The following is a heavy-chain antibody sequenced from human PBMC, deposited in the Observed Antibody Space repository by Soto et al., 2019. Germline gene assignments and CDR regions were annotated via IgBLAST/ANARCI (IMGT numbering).Heavy chain of an antibody. CDR2: IKQDGSEK. CDR3: ARDFALVPAAKGGAFDI. CDR1: GFTFSSYW. V-gene: IGHV3-7*03. D-gene: IGHD2-2*01. J-gene: IGHJ3*02. Sequence: EVQLVESGGGLVQPGGSLRLSCAASGFTFSSYWMSWVRQAPGKGLEWVANIKQDGSEKYYVDSVKGRFTISRDNAKNSLYLQMNSLRAEDTAVYYCARDFALVPAAKGGAFDIWGQGTMVTVSS.